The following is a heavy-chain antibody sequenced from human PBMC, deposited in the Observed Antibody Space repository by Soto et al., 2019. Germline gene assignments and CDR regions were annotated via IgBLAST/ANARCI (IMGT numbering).Heavy chain of an antibody. J-gene: IGHJ4*02. CDR2: IHSGGST. V-gene: IGHV3-66*01. CDR1: GFTVSRNY. Sequence: EVQLVESGGGLVQPGGSLRLSCAASGFTVSRNYMSWVRQAPGKGLEWVSVIHSGGSTYYADSVKGRFTISRDNSKNPLYLQMNSLRAEDTAVYYCARESKDSSGWYDYWGQGTLVTVSS. D-gene: IGHD6-19*01. CDR3: ARESKDSSGWYDY.